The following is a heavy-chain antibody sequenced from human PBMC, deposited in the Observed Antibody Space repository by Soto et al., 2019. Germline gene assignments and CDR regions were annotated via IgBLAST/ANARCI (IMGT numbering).Heavy chain of an antibody. CDR1: GGTISGYY. D-gene: IGHD3-3*01. J-gene: IGHJ5*02. Sequence: QVHLQESGPGLVKPSETPSLTCSVSGGTISGYYWTWIRQPAGKGLEWIGRIYSSGNTKYNPSLQRRVTMSLDTSNNQFSLRLTSVTAADTAVYYCARGQRFSDWFDPWGQGTLVTVSS. CDR2: IYSSGNT. V-gene: IGHV4-4*07. CDR3: ARGQRFSDWFDP.